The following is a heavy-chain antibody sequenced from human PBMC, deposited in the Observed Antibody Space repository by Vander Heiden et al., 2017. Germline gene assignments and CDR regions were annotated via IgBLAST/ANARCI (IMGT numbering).Heavy chain of an antibody. Sequence: QLQFQESGPGLVKPSETLSLTCTAAGDSISSGPHYWCWVRQPPGKGLEWIGTIYYSGRTFYKPSLRSRATISVDTSKNQFSLKLNSVTAADTTVYYCARKRYSSGWDFDYWGQGVLVTVSS. CDR3: ARKRYSSGWDFDY. CDR1: GDSISSGPHY. V-gene: IGHV4-39*01. CDR2: IYYSGRT. J-gene: IGHJ4*02. D-gene: IGHD6-19*01.